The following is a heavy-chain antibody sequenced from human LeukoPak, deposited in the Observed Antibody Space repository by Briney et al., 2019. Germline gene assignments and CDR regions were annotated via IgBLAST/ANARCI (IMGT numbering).Heavy chain of an antibody. CDR1: GFTFSSYS. Sequence: GGSLRLSCAASGFTFSSYSMNWVRQAPGKGLEWVSSISSSSSYIYYADSVKGRFTISRDNAKNSLYLQMNSLRSEDTAVYYCARREYSSSSNWFDPWGRGTLVTVSS. CDR2: ISSSSSYI. J-gene: IGHJ5*02. V-gene: IGHV3-21*04. CDR3: ARREYSSSSNWFDP. D-gene: IGHD6-6*01.